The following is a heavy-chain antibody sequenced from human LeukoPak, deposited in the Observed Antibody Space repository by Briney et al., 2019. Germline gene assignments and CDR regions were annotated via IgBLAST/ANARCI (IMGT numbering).Heavy chain of an antibody. J-gene: IGHJ3*02. V-gene: IGHV1-46*01. Sequence: ASVKVSCKASGYTFTSYYMHWVRQAPGQGLEWMGIINPSGGSTSYAQKFQGRVTMTRDTSTSTVYMELSSLRSEDTAVYYCARDWLGGGSYYAFDIWGQGTMVTVSS. CDR3: ARDWLGGGSYYAFDI. CDR2: INPSGGST. D-gene: IGHD1-26*01. CDR1: GYTFTSYY.